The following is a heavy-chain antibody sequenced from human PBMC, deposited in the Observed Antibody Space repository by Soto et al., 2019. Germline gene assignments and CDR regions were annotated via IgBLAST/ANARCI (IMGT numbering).Heavy chain of an antibody. J-gene: IGHJ6*02. CDR3: AVTVVPADSSYYGMDV. CDR2: INPNSGGT. D-gene: IGHD2-2*01. CDR1: GYTFTGYY. V-gene: IGHV1-2*04. Sequence: ASVKVSCKASGYTFTGYYMHWVRQAPGQGLEWMGWINPNSGGTNYAQKFQGWVTMTRDTSISTAYMELSRLRSDDTAVYYCAVTVVPADSSYYGMDVWGQRTTVTVSS.